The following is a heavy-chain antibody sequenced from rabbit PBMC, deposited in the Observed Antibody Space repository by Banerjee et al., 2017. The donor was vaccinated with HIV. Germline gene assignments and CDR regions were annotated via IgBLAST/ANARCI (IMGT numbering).Heavy chain of an antibody. D-gene: IGHD4-1*01. CDR2: INTGSSGST. Sequence: QEQLVESGGGLVTLGGSLKLSCKASGIDFSSYGISWVRQAPGKGLEWIGCINTGSSGSTYYASWVNGRFSVSRSTSLNTVTLQMTSLTAADTATYFCARDLSTSGWSDFALWGQGTLVTVS. CDR3: ARDLSTSGWSDFAL. J-gene: IGHJ3*01. CDR1: GIDFSSYG. V-gene: IGHV1S47*01.